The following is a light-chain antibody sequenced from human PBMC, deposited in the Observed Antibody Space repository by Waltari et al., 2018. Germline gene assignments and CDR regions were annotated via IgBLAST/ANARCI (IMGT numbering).Light chain of an antibody. CDR2: KSS. CDR3: QQGYNMPLT. J-gene: IGKJ4*01. CDR1: QDISLN. Sequence: AIQLTQSPSSLSASVGDRITIPCQATQDISLNLAWYQQKPGKVPNLLIYKSSTLHTGVPSRFSGSGSGTDFTLTINSLQPEDFATYFCQQGYNMPLTFGGGTKVEIK. V-gene: IGKV1D-13*01.